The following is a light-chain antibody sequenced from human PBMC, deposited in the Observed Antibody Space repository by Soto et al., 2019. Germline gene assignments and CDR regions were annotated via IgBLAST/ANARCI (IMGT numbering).Light chain of an antibody. J-gene: IGLJ3*02. V-gene: IGLV2-14*01. CDR3: SSYTSISTV. CDR1: SSDVGDYNY. CDR2: EVS. Sequence: QSALTQPASVSGSPGQSITISCTGTSSDVGDYNYVSWYQHNPGKAPKLMIYEVSNRPSGVSDRFSGSKSGNTASLTISGLQAEDEADYYCSSYTSISTVFGGGTKVTVL.